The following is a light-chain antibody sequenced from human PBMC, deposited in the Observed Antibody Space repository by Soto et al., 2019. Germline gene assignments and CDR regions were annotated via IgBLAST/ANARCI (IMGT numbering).Light chain of an antibody. J-gene: IGLJ1*01. Sequence: QSVLTQPPSVSGSPGQSVTISCTGTSTDFVSYNRVSWYQQPPGTAPKLIMYEASNRPSGVPDRFSGAKSGNTASLTISGLQAADEADYYCSLYTSENTHVFGTGTKVTV. V-gene: IGLV2-18*01. CDR3: SLYTSENTHV. CDR1: STDFVSYNR. CDR2: EAS.